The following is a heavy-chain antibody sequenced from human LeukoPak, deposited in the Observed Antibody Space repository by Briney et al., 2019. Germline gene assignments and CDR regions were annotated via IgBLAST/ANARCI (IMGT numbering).Heavy chain of an antibody. CDR3: ARVPLDDASGHYYPH. J-gene: IGHJ1*01. Sequence: GASVKVSCKTSGYTFTNYGMHWVRQAPRQSPEWMGWINTGKSNSKSSQKFQDRVTLTRDTSASTAYMELNSLSSEDTAVYYCARVPLDDASGHYYPHWGQGTLVTVSS. V-gene: IGHV1-3*04. CDR1: GYTFTNYG. D-gene: IGHD3-22*01. CDR2: INTGKSNS.